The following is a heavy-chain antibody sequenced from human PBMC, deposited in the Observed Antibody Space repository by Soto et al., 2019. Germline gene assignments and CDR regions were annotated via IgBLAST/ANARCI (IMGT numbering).Heavy chain of an antibody. J-gene: IGHJ4*02. CDR2: IWYDGSNK. Sequence: QVQLVESGGGVVQPGRSLRLSCAASGFTFSSYGMHWVRQAPGKGLEWVAVIWYDGSNKYYADSVKGRFTISRDNSKNTLYLQMNSLRGEDTAVYYCARCGLLPHRVLDYWGQGTLVTVSS. D-gene: IGHD3-22*01. V-gene: IGHV3-33*01. CDR3: ARCGLLPHRVLDY. CDR1: GFTFSSYG.